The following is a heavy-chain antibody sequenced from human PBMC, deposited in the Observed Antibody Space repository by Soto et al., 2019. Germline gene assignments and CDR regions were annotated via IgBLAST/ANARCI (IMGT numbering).Heavy chain of an antibody. CDR2: INPNSGGT. CDR3: ARDHYGSASYYYYYGMDV. V-gene: IGHV1-2*02. CDR1: GYTFTGYY. J-gene: IGHJ6*02. D-gene: IGHD3-10*01. Sequence: ASVKVSCKASGYTFTGYYMHWVRQAPGQGLEWMGWINPNSGGTNYAQKFQGRVTMTRDTSISTAYMELSRMRSDDTAVYYCARDHYGSASYYYYYGMDVWGQGTTVTVSS.